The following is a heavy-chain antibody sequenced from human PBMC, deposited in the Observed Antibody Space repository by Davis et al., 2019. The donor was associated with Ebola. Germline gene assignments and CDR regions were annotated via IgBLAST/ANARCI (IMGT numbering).Heavy chain of an antibody. J-gene: IGHJ4*02. CDR3: ARDRRQWLVHGGGSFDY. Sequence: GESLKISCAASGFTFSSYSMNWVRQAPGKGLEWVSYISSSSSTIYYADSVKGRFTISRDNAKNSLYLQMNSLRDEDTAVYYCARDRRQWLVHGGGSFDYWGQRTLVTVSS. CDR2: ISSSSSTI. CDR1: GFTFSSYS. V-gene: IGHV3-48*02. D-gene: IGHD6-19*01.